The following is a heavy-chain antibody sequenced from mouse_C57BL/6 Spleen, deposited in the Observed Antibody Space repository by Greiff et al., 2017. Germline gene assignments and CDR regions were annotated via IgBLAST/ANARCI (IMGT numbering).Heavy chain of an antibody. CDR3: ARSRFYDGYSDY. Sequence: QVQLQQSGAELVKPGASVKISCKASGYAFSSYWMNWVKQRPGKGLEWIGQIYPGDGDTNYNGKFKGKATLTADKSSSTAYMQLSSLTSEDSAVYVCARSRFYDGYSDYWGQGTTRTVSS. V-gene: IGHV1-80*01. D-gene: IGHD2-3*01. CDR2: IYPGDGDT. CDR1: GYAFSSYW. J-gene: IGHJ2*01.